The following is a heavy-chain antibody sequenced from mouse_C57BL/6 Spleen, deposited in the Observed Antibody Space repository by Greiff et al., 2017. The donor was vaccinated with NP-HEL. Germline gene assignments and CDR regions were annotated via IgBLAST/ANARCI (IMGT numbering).Heavy chain of an antibody. CDR2: IFPGVGDT. V-gene: IGHV1-82*01. CDR1: GYAFSSSW. CDR3: ASEAPYYAMDY. Sequence: QVQLMASGPELVKPGASVKISCKASGYAFSSSWMNWVKQRPGKGLEWIGRIFPGVGDTNYNGKFKGQATLTADNSYSTVYMQLSSLTAEDAAVYCCASEAPYYAMDYWGQGTSVTVSS. J-gene: IGHJ4*01.